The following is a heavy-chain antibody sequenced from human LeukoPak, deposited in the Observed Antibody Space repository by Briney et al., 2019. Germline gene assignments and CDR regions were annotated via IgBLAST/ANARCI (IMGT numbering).Heavy chain of an antibody. CDR3: AKAPRRVVTAIYFDY. V-gene: IGHV3-23*01. Sequence: PGGSLRLSWAASGFTFSSYAMSWVRQAPGKGLEWVSAISGSGGSTYYADSVKGRFTISRDNSKNTLYLQMNSLRAEDTAVYYCAKAPRRVVTAIYFDYWGQGTLVTVSS. D-gene: IGHD2-21*02. CDR2: ISGSGGST. J-gene: IGHJ4*02. CDR1: GFTFSSYA.